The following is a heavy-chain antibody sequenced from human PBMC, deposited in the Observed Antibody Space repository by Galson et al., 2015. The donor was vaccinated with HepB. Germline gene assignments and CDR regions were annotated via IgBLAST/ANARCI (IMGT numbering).Heavy chain of an antibody. CDR3: VREYSGSFDY. Sequence: CAISGDSVSSNSASWDWIRQSPSRGFEWLRRTYYRSKWGTDFALFVKSRISIDPDTSRNHFSLQLNSVTPEDTAIYYCVREYSGSFDYWAQGTLVTVSS. D-gene: IGHD5-12*01. J-gene: IGHJ4*02. CDR1: GDSVSSNSAS. V-gene: IGHV6-1*01. CDR2: TYYRSKWGT.